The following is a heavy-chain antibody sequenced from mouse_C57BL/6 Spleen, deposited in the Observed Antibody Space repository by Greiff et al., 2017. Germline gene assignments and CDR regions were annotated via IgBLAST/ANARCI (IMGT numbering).Heavy chain of an antibody. V-gene: IGHV1-82*01. CDR1: GYAFSSSW. CDR3: APYYGSRPFDD. CDR2: IYPGDGDT. J-gene: IGHJ2*01. D-gene: IGHD1-1*01. Sequence: QVQLKQSGPELVKPGASVKISCKASGYAFSSSWMNWVKQRPGKGLEWIGRIYPGDGDTNYNGKFKGKATLTADKSSSTAYMQRSSLTSEDSAVYFCAPYYGSRPFDDWGQGTTLTVSS.